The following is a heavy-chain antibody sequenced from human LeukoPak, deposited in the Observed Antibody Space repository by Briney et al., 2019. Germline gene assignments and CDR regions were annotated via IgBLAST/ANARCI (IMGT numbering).Heavy chain of an antibody. Sequence: SETLSLTCTVSGGAISSNYWSWIRQPPGKGLEWIGYISYSGTTKYNPSFKSRVTISVDTSKNQFSLKLYSVTTADTAVYYCARDVGTYCGGDCYHSGAYFDYWGQGTLVTVSS. V-gene: IGHV4-59*01. J-gene: IGHJ4*02. CDR2: ISYSGTT. D-gene: IGHD2-21*02. CDR1: GGAISSNY. CDR3: ARDVGTYCGGDCYHSGAYFDY.